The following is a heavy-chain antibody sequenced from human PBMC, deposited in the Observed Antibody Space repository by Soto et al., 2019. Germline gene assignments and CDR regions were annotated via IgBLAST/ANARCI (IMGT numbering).Heavy chain of an antibody. Sequence: ASVKVSCKASGYTFTSYAMHWVRQAPGQRLEWMGWINAGNGNTKYSQKFQGRVTITRDTSASTAYMELSSLRSEDTAVYYCARDKGRAEYCSSTSCPGRAFDIWGQGTMVTVSS. V-gene: IGHV1-3*01. CDR3: ARDKGRAEYCSSTSCPGRAFDI. J-gene: IGHJ3*02. CDR1: GYTFTSYA. D-gene: IGHD2-2*01. CDR2: INAGNGNT.